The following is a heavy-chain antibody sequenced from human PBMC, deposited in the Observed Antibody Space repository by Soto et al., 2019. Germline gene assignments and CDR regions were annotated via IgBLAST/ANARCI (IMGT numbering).Heavy chain of an antibody. Sequence: QVQLQQWGAGLLKPSETLSLTCAVYGGSFSGYYWTWIRQPPGTGLEWIGEINHSGSTNYNPSLKSRVTISVDPSKNPFSLTLTSVTAAATAVYYCARDKITGLFDSWGQGTLVTVSS. V-gene: IGHV4-34*01. D-gene: IGHD2-8*02. CDR2: INHSGST. J-gene: IGHJ4*02. CDR1: GGSFSGYY. CDR3: ARDKITGLFDS.